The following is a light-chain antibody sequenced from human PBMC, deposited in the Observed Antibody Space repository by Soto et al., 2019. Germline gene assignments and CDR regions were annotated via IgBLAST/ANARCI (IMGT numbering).Light chain of an antibody. V-gene: IGLV1-44*01. J-gene: IGLJ1*01. CDR1: SSNIGSNT. CDR2: SNN. Sequence: QSVLTQPPSASGTPGQRVTISCSGSSSNIGSNTVTWYQQLPGTAPKLIIYSNNQRPSGVPDRFSGSKSGTSASLAISGLQSEDEADYYCAAWDDSLSYVFGTATKLTVL. CDR3: AAWDDSLSYV.